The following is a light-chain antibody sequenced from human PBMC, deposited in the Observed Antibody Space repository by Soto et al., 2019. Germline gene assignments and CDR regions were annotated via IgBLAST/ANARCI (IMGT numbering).Light chain of an antibody. V-gene: IGKV1-5*01. Sequence: EIQMSRFPCTVCACVGDTVSVTCRASEDVAKFLAWHQQKPGRAPEILISDASDLKSGVPSRFRGRGSGTDFTLTIRGLQPDDSATYYCQQYKTWWTFRQGTKVEIK. CDR1: EDVAKF. CDR2: DAS. CDR3: QQYKTWWT. J-gene: IGKJ1*01.